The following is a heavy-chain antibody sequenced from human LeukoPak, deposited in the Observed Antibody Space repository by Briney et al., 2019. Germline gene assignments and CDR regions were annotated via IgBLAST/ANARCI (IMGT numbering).Heavy chain of an antibody. Sequence: GRSLRLSCAASGFTFDDYAMHWVRQAPGKGLEWVSGISWNSGSIGYADSVKGRFTISRDNAKNSLYLQMNSLRAEDTALYYCAKAQGRHYYGSGSYFWGQGTLVTVSS. CDR3: AKAQGRHYYGSGSYF. J-gene: IGHJ4*02. CDR2: ISWNSGSI. V-gene: IGHV3-9*01. D-gene: IGHD3-10*01. CDR1: GFTFDDYA.